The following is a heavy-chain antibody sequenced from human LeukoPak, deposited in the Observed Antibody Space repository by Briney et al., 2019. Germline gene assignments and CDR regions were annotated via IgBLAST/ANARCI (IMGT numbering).Heavy chain of an antibody. V-gene: IGHV4-30-4*01. CDR3: ARRLRYFDWLSSGDAFDI. J-gene: IGHJ3*02. D-gene: IGHD3-9*01. Sequence: SETLSLTCTVSGGSISSGDYYWSWIRQPPGKGLEWIGYIYYSGSTYYSPSLKSRVTISVDTSKNQFSLKLSSVTAADTAVYYCARRLRYFDWLSSGDAFDIWGQGTMVTVSS. CDR1: GGSISSGDYY. CDR2: IYYSGST.